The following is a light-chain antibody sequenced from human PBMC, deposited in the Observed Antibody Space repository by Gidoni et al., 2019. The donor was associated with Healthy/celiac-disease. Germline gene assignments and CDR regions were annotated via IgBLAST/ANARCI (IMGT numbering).Light chain of an antibody. CDR2: GAA. J-gene: IGKJ2*01. CDR3: QQYCSTPPYT. Sequence: EIVLTQSPGTLSLSPGERATLSCRASQSVSSSYLAWYQQNHGQAPRLLIDGAASRATGIPDRFCGSWSCTDCITTISRLEPEEYSVDYCQQYCSTPPYTFGQGTKLEIK. CDR1: QSVSSSY. V-gene: IGKV3-20*01.